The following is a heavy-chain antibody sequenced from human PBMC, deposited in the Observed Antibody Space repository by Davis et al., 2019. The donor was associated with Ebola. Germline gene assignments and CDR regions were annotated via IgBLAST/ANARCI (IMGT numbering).Heavy chain of an antibody. CDR3: ARWGRPGYCSSTSCYWGERYFDY. CDR1: GFTFSSYA. Sequence: PGGSLRLSCAASGFTFSSYAMSWVRQAPGKGLEWVSAISGSGGSTYYADSVKGRFTISRDNAKNSLYLQMNSLRDEDTAVYYCARWGRPGYCSSTSCYWGERYFDYWGQGTLVTVSS. CDR2: ISGSGGST. J-gene: IGHJ4*02. V-gene: IGHV3-23*01. D-gene: IGHD2-2*03.